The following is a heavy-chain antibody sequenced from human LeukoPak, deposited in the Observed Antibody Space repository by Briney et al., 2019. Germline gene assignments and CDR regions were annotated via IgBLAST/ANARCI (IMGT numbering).Heavy chain of an antibody. CDR2: ISGSGGST. Sequence: GGSLRLSCAASGFTFSSYAMSWVRQAPGKGLEWVSAISGSGGSTYYADSVKGRFTISRDNSKNTLYLQMNSLRAEDTAVYYCAKDSSVGSTAGSFDYWGQGTLVTVSS. V-gene: IGHV3-23*01. CDR3: AKDSSVGSTAGSFDY. D-gene: IGHD1-1*01. J-gene: IGHJ4*02. CDR1: GFTFSSYA.